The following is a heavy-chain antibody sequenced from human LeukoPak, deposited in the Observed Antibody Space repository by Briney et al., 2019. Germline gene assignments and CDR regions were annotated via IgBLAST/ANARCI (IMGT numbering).Heavy chain of an antibody. CDR2: ITGSSTYI. D-gene: IGHD3-16*02. J-gene: IGHJ4*02. V-gene: IGHV3-21*01. Sequence: KPGGSLSLSCAASGFTFSSYSMNWVRQAPGKGLEWVSSITGSSTYIHYADSVKGRFTISRDNAKNSLYLQMNSLRAEDTAVYYCARGFADFVWGSYPSSYWGQGILVTVSS. CDR3: ARGFADFVWGSYPSSY. CDR1: GFTFSSYS.